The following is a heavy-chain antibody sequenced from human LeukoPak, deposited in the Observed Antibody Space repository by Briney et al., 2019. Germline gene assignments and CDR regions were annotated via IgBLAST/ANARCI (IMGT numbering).Heavy chain of an antibody. CDR1: GGTFSSYA. V-gene: IGHV1-69*05. CDR3: ARAITMVRGVTEL. Sequence: ASVKVSCEASGGTFSSYAISWVRQAPGQGLEWMGRIIPIFGTANYAQKFQGRVTITTDESTSTAYMELSSLRSEDTAVYYCARAITMVRGVTELWGQGTLVTVSS. D-gene: IGHD3-10*01. J-gene: IGHJ4*02. CDR2: IIPIFGTA.